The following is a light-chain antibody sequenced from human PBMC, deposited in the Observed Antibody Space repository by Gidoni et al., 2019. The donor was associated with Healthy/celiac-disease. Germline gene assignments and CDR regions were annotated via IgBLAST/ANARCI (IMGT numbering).Light chain of an antibody. CDR2: TLS. V-gene: IGKV2-40*01. CDR1: QSLLDSDDGNTY. CDR3: MQRIEFPWT. J-gene: IGKJ1*01. Sequence: DIVMTQTPLSLPVTPGEPASISCRSSQSLLDSDDGNTYLDWYLQKPGQSPQLLIYTLSYRSYGVPDLFIGSWSGTDFTLKISRVEAEDVGVYYCMQRIEFPWTFGLGTKVEIK.